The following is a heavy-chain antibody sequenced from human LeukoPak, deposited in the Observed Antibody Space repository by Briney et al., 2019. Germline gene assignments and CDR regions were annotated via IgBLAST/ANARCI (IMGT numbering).Heavy chain of an antibody. Sequence: ASVKVSCKASGYTFTSYGISWVRQAPGQGLEWMGWISAYNGNTNYAQKLQGRVTMTTDTSTSTAYMELRSLRSDDTDVYYCARYSSSWYGYYYYYMDVWGKGTTVTVSS. D-gene: IGHD6-13*01. V-gene: IGHV1-18*01. CDR3: ARYSSSWYGYYYYYMDV. CDR1: GYTFTSYG. CDR2: ISAYNGNT. J-gene: IGHJ6*03.